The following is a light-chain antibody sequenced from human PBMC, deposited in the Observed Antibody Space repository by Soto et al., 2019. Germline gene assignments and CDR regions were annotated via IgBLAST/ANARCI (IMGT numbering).Light chain of an antibody. V-gene: IGKV1-33*01. J-gene: IGKJ3*01. Sequence: IHMTQSPPSLSASLCYGVTITCQASQDIGTYLNWYQHKPGKAPNLVIYDASNLETGVPSRFSGGGSGTDFTFTISSLRPEDIATYYCQHSNHLPLFGPGTKVDIK. CDR3: QHSNHLPL. CDR1: QDIGTY. CDR2: DAS.